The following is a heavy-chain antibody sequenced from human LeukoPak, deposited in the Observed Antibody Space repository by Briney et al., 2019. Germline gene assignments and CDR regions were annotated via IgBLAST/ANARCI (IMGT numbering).Heavy chain of an antibody. CDR1: GGSFSGYY. V-gene: IGHV4-34*01. CDR3: ARRRNHHFYSSSSQPPFGFDP. J-gene: IGHJ5*02. Sequence: PSETLSLTCAVYGGSFSGYYWSWIRQPPGKGLEWIGEINHSGSTNYNPSLKSRVTISVDTSKKQFSLKLRSVTAADTAVYYCARRRNHHFYSSSSQPPFGFDPWGQGTLVTVSS. CDR2: INHSGST. D-gene: IGHD6-6*01.